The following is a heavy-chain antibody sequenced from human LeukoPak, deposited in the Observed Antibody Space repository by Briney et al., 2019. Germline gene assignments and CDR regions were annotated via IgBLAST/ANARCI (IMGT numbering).Heavy chain of an antibody. CDR3: ARDRPYSGSYYYMDV. CDR1: GGTFSSYA. J-gene: IGHJ6*03. D-gene: IGHD1-26*01. CDR2: IIPIFGTA. Sequence: EASVKVSCKASGGTFSSYAISWVRQAPGQGLEWMGGIIPIFGTANYAQKFQGRVTITADESTSTAYMELSSLRSEDTAVYYCARDRPYSGSYYYMDVWGKGTTVTISS. V-gene: IGHV1-69*13.